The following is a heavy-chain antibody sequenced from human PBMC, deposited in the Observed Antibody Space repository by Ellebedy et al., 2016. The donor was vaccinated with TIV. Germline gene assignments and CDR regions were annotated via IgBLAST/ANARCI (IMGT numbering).Heavy chain of an antibody. V-gene: IGHV3-74*01. CDR1: GFNFSSYW. D-gene: IGHD3-3*01. Sequence: PGGSLRLSCAASGFNFSSYWMYWVRQLPGMGLPWVARINGDGRSTSYAESVKGRFTVSRDNAKNTLYLHLNSLRAEDTACDYCAGGNYDCWNNDRDCWGQGTLVTVSS. J-gene: IGHJ4*02. CDR2: INGDGRST. CDR3: AGGNYDCWNNDRDC.